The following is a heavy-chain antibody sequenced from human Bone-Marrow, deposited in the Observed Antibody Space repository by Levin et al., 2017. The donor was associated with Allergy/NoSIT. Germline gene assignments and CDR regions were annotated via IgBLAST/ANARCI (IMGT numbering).Heavy chain of an antibody. CDR2: IFPGDSQT. CDR3: GRGEWAYYSVD. CDR1: GYTSSVYW. J-gene: IGHJ4*02. D-gene: IGHD3-10*01. Sequence: GESLKISCKSSGYTSSVYWIAWVRQMPGKGLEWMGPIFPGDSQTKYSPSFQGQVTISADNSISTAYLQWSSLKAADSAMYYCGRGEWAYYSVDRGQGTRVAVSS. V-gene: IGHV5-51*01.